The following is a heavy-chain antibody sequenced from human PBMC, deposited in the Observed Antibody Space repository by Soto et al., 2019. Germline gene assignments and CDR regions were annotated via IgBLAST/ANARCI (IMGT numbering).Heavy chain of an antibody. CDR1: GFTFSRDG. CDR3: AKERATTTAFDY. V-gene: IGHV3-23*01. CDR2: ITDNGGST. D-gene: IGHD4-17*01. Sequence: GGSMRLSCAASGFTFSRDGMSWVRQAPGKGLEWVSLITDNGGSTYYADSVKGRFTISRDNTKNTLSLQMNSLRAEDTAVYYCAKERATTTAFDYWGQGALVTVSS. J-gene: IGHJ4*02.